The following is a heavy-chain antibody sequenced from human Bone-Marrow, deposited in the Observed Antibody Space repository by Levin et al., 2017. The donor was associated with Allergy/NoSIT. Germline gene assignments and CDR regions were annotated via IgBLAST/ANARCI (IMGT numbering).Heavy chain of an antibody. CDR3: ARDIGQPDSYDYYFSGMDV. D-gene: IGHD1-26*01. Sequence: GESLKISCAASGFTFRGYGFHWVRQAPGKGLEWVAVIWLDGRSQHYADSVKGRFTLSRDNSQNTLWLQMNSLRAEDTAIYYCARDIGQPDSYDYYFSGMDVWGQGTTVTVSS. CDR1: GFTFRGYG. V-gene: IGHV3-33*01. CDR2: IWLDGRSQ. J-gene: IGHJ6*02.